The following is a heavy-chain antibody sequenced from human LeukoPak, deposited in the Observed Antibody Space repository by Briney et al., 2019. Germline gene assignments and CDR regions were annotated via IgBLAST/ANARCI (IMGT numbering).Heavy chain of an antibody. CDR2: IYHSGST. J-gene: IGHJ4*02. V-gene: IGHV4-38-2*02. CDR1: GYSFTNGYY. D-gene: IGHD6-13*01. CDR3: ARDHSSSSEDY. Sequence: PSETLSLTCTVSGYSFTNGYYWGWIRQSPGKGLEWIGSIYHSGSTYYNASLKSRVTISVDTSKNQFSLRLSSVTAADTAVYYCARDHSSSSEDYWGQGTLVTVSS.